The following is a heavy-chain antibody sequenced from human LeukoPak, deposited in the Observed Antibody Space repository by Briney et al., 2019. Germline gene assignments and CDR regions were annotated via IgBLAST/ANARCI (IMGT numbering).Heavy chain of an antibody. D-gene: IGHD2-2*02. CDR2: ISAYNGNT. CDR1: GYTSTSYD. V-gene: IGHV1-18*01. CDR3: ARGIPRAAAIRESDY. J-gene: IGHJ4*02. Sequence: GASVKVSCKASGYTSTSYDINWVRQAPGQGLEWMGWISAYNGNTNYAQKLQGRVTMTTDTSTSTAYMELRSLRSDDTAVYYCARGIPRAAAIRESDYWGQGTLVTVSS.